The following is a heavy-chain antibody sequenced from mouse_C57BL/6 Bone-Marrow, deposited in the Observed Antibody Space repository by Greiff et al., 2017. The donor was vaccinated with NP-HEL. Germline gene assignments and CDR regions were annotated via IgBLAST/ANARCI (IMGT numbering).Heavy chain of an antibody. V-gene: IGHV5-6*01. D-gene: IGHD2-5*01. Sequence: EVQVVESGGDLVKPGGSLKLSCAASGFTFSSYGMSWVRQTPDKRLEWVATISSGGSYTYYPDSVKGRFTISRDNAKNTLYLQMSSLKSEDTAMYYCASAYYSNYGYFDYWGQGTTLTVSS. CDR2: ISSGGSYT. J-gene: IGHJ2*01. CDR1: GFTFSSYG. CDR3: ASAYYSNYGYFDY.